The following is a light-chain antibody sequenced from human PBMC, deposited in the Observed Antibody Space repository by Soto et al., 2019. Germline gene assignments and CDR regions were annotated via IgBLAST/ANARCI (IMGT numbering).Light chain of an antibody. CDR1: QSISSGY. Sequence: EVVLTQSPGTLSLSPGDTATLSCRATQSISSGYLAWYQQKPGQAPRLLIYGASSRATGIPDRFSAIGSGADFTLTITGLEPEDFAVYYCQHYGTSTRTFGQGTKVEF. J-gene: IGKJ1*01. V-gene: IGKV3-20*01. CDR3: QHYGTSTRT. CDR2: GAS.